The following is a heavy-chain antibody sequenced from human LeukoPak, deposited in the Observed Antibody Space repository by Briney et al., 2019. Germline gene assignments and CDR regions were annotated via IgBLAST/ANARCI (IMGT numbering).Heavy chain of an antibody. J-gene: IGHJ5*02. D-gene: IGHD3-22*01. CDR2: IYSGGST. CDR3: ARASFDSSGYIADT. V-gene: IGHV3-53*04. CDR1: GFTVSSNY. Sequence: PGGSLRLSCAASGFTVSSNYMSWVRQAPGKGLEWVSVIYSGGSTYYADSVKGRFTISRHNSKNTLYLQMNSLRAEDTAVYYCARASFDSSGYIADTWGQGTLVTVSS.